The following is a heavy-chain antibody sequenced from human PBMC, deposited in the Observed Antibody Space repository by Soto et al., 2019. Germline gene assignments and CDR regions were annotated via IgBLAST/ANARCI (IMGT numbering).Heavy chain of an antibody. CDR3: ARGQGSSSDLYDY. D-gene: IGHD6-6*01. Sequence: RLSCAASGFTFSSYEMNWVRQAPGKGLEWVSYISSSGSTIYYADSVKGRFTISRDNAKNSLYLQMNSLRAEDTAVYYCARGQGSSSDLYDYWGQGTLVTVSS. CDR1: GFTFSSYE. CDR2: ISSSGSTI. V-gene: IGHV3-48*03. J-gene: IGHJ4*02.